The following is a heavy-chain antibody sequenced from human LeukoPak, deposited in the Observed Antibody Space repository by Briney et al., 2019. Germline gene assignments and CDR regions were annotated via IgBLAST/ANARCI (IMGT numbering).Heavy chain of an antibody. CDR2: IIPIFSTI. Sequence: SVKVSCKASGGTFSSYAISWVRQAPGQGLEWMGGIIPIFSTINFAQQFQGRVTMTADESTSTAYMELSSLRSEDTAVYYCARGLPMISVVITYAFDIWGQGTMVTVSS. V-gene: IGHV1-69*01. D-gene: IGHD3-22*01. CDR3: ARGLPMISVVITYAFDI. J-gene: IGHJ3*02. CDR1: GGTFSSYA.